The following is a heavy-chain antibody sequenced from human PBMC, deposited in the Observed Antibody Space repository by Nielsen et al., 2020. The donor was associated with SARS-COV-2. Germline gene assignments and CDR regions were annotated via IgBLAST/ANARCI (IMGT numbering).Heavy chain of an antibody. V-gene: IGHV1-8*01. J-gene: IGHJ6*02. D-gene: IGHD6-13*01. CDR3: AREKQYSSSWYDYYYGMDV. CDR1: GYTFTSYD. Sequence: ASVKVSCKASGYTFTSYDINWVRQATGQGLEWMGWMNPNSGNTGYAQKFQGRVTMTRNTSISTAYMELSSLRSEDTAVYYCAREKQYSSSWYDYYYGMDVWGQGTTVTVSS. CDR2: MNPNSGNT.